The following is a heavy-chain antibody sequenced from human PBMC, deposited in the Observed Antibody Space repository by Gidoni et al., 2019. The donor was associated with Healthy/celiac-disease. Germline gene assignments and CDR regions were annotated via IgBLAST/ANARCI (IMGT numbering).Heavy chain of an antibody. Sequence: EVQLLESGGGLVQPGGSLRLFCAASGFTFSSYAMSWVRQAPGKGLEWVSAISGSGGSTYYADSVKGRFTISRDNSKNTLYLQMNSLRAEDTAVYYCAKSPPYYYDSSGYYWGYFDLWGRGTLVTVSS. V-gene: IGHV3-23*01. CDR2: ISGSGGST. CDR1: GFTFSSYA. J-gene: IGHJ2*01. D-gene: IGHD3-22*01. CDR3: AKSPPYYYDSSGYYWGYFDL.